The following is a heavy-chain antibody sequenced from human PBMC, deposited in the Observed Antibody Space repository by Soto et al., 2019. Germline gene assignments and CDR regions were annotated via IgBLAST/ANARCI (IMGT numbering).Heavy chain of an antibody. Sequence: QVKLVQSGSEVKMPGSSGKVSCKTSGGTFSRHAINWVRQAPGQGLEWMGGIIPLFGTTNYAQKFKGRVTISADEYTITAYMELSSLTSEDAAVYYCASAAIHGSSWYFWFDPWCQRTLGTVSS. V-gene: IGHV1-69*01. CDR3: ASAAIHGSSWYFWFDP. CDR2: IIPLFGTT. D-gene: IGHD6-13*01. J-gene: IGHJ5*02. CDR1: GGTFSRHA.